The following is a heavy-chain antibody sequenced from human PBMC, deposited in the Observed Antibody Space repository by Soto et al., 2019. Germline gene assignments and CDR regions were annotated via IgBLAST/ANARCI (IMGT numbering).Heavy chain of an antibody. Sequence: PGGSMRLSCAASGFTFSSYGMHWVRQAPGKGLEWVAVIWYDGSNKYYADSVKGRFTISRDNSKNTLYLQMNSLRAEDTAVYYCARGIADSDPAGYYFDYWGQGTLVTVSS. CDR3: ARGIADSDPAGYYFDY. CDR1: GFTFSSYG. V-gene: IGHV3-33*01. CDR2: IWYDGSNK. J-gene: IGHJ4*02. D-gene: IGHD6-13*01.